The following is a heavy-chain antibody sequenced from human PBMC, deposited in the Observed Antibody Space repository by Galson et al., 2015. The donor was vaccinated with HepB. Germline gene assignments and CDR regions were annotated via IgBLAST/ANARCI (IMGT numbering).Heavy chain of an antibody. D-gene: IGHD6-13*01. Sequence: SLRLSCAASGFTFSDYYMSWIRQAPGKGLEWVSYISSSSSYTNYADSVKGRFTISRDNAKNSLYLQMNSLRAEDTAVYYCARLAKQQLADYWGQGTLVTVSS. CDR1: GFTFSDYY. V-gene: IGHV3-11*06. J-gene: IGHJ4*02. CDR3: ARLAKQQLADY. CDR2: ISSSSSYT.